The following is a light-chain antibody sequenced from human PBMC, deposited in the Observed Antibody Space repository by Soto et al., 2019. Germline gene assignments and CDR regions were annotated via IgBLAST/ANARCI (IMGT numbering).Light chain of an antibody. V-gene: IGLV2-14*01. J-gene: IGLJ1*01. CDR1: SSDVGSSTS. CDR2: EVS. Sequence: QSVLTQPASVSGSPGQSITISCTGTSSDVGSSTSVSWYQQHPGKAPKLMIYEVSNRPSGVSNRFSGSKSGNTASLTISGLQTEDEADYYCSSYSRSNTLFVFGTGTKLTVL. CDR3: SSYSRSNTLFV.